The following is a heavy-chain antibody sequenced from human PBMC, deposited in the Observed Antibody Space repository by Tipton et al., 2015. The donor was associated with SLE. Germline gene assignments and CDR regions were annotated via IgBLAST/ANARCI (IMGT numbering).Heavy chain of an antibody. CDR1: GFTFSSYW. CDR3: ARGHWAGALYYFDS. V-gene: IGHV3-74*01. Sequence: GSLRLSCAASGFTFSSYWMHWVRQVPGKGLVWVSRINSDGSSTSYADFAKGRFTISRDNAKNTLYLQMNSLRAVDTAVYYCARGHWAGALYYFDSWGQETLVPVSS. CDR2: INSDGSST. D-gene: IGHD7-27*01. J-gene: IGHJ4*02.